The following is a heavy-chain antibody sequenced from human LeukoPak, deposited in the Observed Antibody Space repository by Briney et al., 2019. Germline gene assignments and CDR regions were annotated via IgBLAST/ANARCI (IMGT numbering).Heavy chain of an antibody. J-gene: IGHJ6*02. CDR1: GFTFSSYW. CDR3: ARDPAPLVADTIYYYGMDV. D-gene: IGHD6-19*01. Sequence: GGSLRLSCAASGFTFSSYWMHWVRQAPGKGLVWVSRINSDGSSTSYADSVKGRFTISRDNAKNTLYLQMNSLRAEDTAVYYCARDPAPLVADTIYYYGMDVWGQGTTVTVSS. CDR2: INSDGSST. V-gene: IGHV3-74*01.